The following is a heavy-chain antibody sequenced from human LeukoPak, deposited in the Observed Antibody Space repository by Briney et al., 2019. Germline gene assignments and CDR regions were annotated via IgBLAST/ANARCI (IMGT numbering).Heavy chain of an antibody. D-gene: IGHD3-10*02. CDR2: ISVSGGTT. CDR1: GFTFSSYA. J-gene: IGHJ6*03. CDR3: ARETCSVCYMDV. Sequence: PGGSLRLSCAASGFTFSSYAMSWGRQAPGKGLEWVSAISVSGGTTYYADPVKGRFTISRDNSKNTLYLQMNSLRAEDPAVYYCARETCSVCYMDVWGKGTTVTVSS. V-gene: IGHV3-23*01.